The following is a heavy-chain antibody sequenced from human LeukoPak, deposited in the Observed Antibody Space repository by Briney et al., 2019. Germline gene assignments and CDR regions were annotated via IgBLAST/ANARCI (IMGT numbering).Heavy chain of an antibody. CDR2: INPNSGGT. Sequence: AASVKVSCKASGYTFTGYYMHWVRQAPGQGLEWMGWINPNSGGTNYAQKFQGRVTMTRDTSISTAYMELSRLRSDATAVYYCTRYCRGGSCFLKAFDCWCQGTLVTVSS. V-gene: IGHV1-2*02. CDR1: GYTFTGYY. CDR3: TRYCRGGSCFLKAFDC. D-gene: IGHD2-15*01. J-gene: IGHJ4*02.